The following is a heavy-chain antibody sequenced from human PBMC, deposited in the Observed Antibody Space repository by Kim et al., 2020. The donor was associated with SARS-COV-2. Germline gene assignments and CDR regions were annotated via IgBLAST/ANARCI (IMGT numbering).Heavy chain of an antibody. V-gene: IGHV1-18*01. Sequence: ASVKVSCKASGYTFTSYGISWVRQAPGQGLEWMGWISAYNGNTNYAQKLQGRVTMTTDTSTSTAYMELRSLSSDDTAVYYCARKSSGSYWGGAYGMDVWGQGTTVTVSS. CDR3: ARKSSGSYWGGAYGMDV. J-gene: IGHJ6*02. D-gene: IGHD1-26*01. CDR1: GYTFTSYG. CDR2: ISAYNGNT.